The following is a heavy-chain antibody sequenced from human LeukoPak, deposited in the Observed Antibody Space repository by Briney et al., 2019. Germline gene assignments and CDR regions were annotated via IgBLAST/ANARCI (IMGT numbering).Heavy chain of an antibody. CDR1: GFTFDDYG. V-gene: IGHV3-20*04. J-gene: IGHJ5*02. CDR3: ASRGSSSWYNWFDP. Sequence: GGSLRLSCAASGFTFDDYGMSWVRQAPGKGLEWVSGINWNGGSTGYADSVKGRFTISRDNAKNSLYLQMNSLRAEDTALYYCASRGSSSWYNWFDPWGQGTLVTVSS. CDR2: INWNGGST. D-gene: IGHD6-13*01.